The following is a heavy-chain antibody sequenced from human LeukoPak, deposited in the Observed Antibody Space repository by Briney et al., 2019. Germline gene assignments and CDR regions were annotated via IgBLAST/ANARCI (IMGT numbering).Heavy chain of an antibody. Sequence: GGSLRLSCAASGFAFSRNDMSWVRQAPGKGLEWVSSICGSGTRTYYADSVKGRFTISRDTSKNTLYLQMNSLRAEDAAVYYCAKYRGFGDSYDSWGQGTLVTVSS. V-gene: IGHV3-23*01. D-gene: IGHD3-10*01. CDR3: AKYRGFGDSYDS. J-gene: IGHJ4*02. CDR1: GFAFSRND. CDR2: ICGSGTRT.